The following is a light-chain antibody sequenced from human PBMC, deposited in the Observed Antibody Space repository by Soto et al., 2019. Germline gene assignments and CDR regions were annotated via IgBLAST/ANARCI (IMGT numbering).Light chain of an antibody. Sequence: DIQMTQSPSTLSASVGDTVTITCRASQSISYWLAWHQQKPGKAPKLLIYKASSLQSGVPSRFSGSGSGTEFTLSISSLQPDDFANYYCQEYNGYSWTFGQGTKVEIK. CDR3: QEYNGYSWT. J-gene: IGKJ1*01. CDR2: KAS. CDR1: QSISYW. V-gene: IGKV1-5*03.